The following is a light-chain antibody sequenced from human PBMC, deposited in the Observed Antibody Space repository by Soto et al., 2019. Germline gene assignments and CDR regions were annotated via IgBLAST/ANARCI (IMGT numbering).Light chain of an antibody. J-gene: IGLJ2*01. CDR2: VKSDGSH. Sequence: QPVLTQSPSSSASLGASVKLTGTLSSGHGNYGIAWHQQQPGKGPRYLMKVKSDGSHNKGDGIPDRFSGSSSGAERYLAISSIQSEDEADYYCQTWDTGIVVFGGGTKLTVI. CDR1: SGHGNYG. CDR3: QTWDTGIVV. V-gene: IGLV4-69*01.